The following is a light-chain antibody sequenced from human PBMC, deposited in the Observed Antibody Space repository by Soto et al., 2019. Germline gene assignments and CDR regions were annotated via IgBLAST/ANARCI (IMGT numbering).Light chain of an antibody. CDR1: SSNIGSNT. V-gene: IGLV1-44*01. CDR3: AAWDDSLNGAV. CDR2: SNN. J-gene: IGLJ7*01. Sequence: QSVLTQPPSASGTPGQRVTISCSGSSSNIGSNTVNWYQHFPGTAPKLLIYSNNQRPSGVPDRFSGSKSGTSASLAISGLQSEDEADYYCAAWDDSLNGAVFGGGTPLTVL.